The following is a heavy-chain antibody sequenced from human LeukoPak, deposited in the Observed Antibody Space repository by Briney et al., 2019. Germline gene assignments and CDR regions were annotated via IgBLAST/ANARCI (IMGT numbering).Heavy chain of an antibody. CDR2: INHSGST. Sequence: SETLSLTCAAYGGSFSGYYWSWIRQPPGKGLEWIGEINHSGSTNYNPSLKSRVTISVDTSKNQFSLKLSSVTAADTAVYYCARDSSLSHDYWGQGTLVTVSS. J-gene: IGHJ4*02. CDR3: ARDSSLSHDY. V-gene: IGHV4-34*01. D-gene: IGHD6-6*01. CDR1: GGSFSGYY.